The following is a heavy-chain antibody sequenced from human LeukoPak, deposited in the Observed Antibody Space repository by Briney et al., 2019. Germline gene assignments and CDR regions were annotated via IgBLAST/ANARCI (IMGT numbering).Heavy chain of an antibody. CDR3: ARVRGAGSSWYYYGMDV. CDR1: GYTFTSYG. Sequence: ASVTVSCKASGYTFTSYGISWVRQAPGQGLEWMGGISAYNGNTNYAQKLQGRVTMTTDTSTSTAYMELRSLRSDDTAVYYCARVRGAGSSWYYYGMDVWGQGTTVTVSS. CDR2: ISAYNGNT. V-gene: IGHV1-18*01. J-gene: IGHJ6*02. D-gene: IGHD6-13*01.